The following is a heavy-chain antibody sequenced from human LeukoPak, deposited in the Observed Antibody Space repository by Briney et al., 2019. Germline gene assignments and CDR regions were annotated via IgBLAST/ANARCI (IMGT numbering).Heavy chain of an antibody. CDR3: ARERAAMDS. Sequence: SETLSLTCTVSDGSINSYYWSWIRQPPGKGLEWIGYIYYSGSTNYNPSLKSRVTISVDTSKNQFSLKLTSVTAADTAVYFCARERAAMDSWGQGTLVTVSS. CDR1: DGSINSYY. J-gene: IGHJ5*02. V-gene: IGHV4-59*01. CDR2: IYYSGST. D-gene: IGHD5-18*01.